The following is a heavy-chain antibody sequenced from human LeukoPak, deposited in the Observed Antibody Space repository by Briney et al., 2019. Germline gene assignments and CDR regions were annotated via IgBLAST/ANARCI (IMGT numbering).Heavy chain of an antibody. CDR2: ITGSGGST. Sequence: GGSLRLSCVASGFTFNLYAMTWVRHAPGKGLEWVSVITGSGGSTYYADSVKGRFTISRDNSKNTLYLQMNSLRAEDTAVYYCAKGYYSGTPFDYWGQGTLVTVCS. J-gene: IGHJ4*02. D-gene: IGHD3-10*01. CDR3: AKGYYSGTPFDY. CDR1: GFTFNLYA. V-gene: IGHV3-23*01.